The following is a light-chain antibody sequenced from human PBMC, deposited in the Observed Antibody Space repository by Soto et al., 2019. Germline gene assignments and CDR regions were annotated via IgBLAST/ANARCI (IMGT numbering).Light chain of an antibody. CDR1: QSIVTY. J-gene: IGKJ4*01. CDR3: QKYNSAPLT. CDR2: AAS. Sequence: DIQMTQSPSSLSASVGDRVTITCRASQSIVTYLNWYLQKPGKAPKLLIYAASNLQSGVPSRFSGSGSGTDFTLTISSLQPEDVEAYYCQKYNSAPLTFGEGTKVEIX. V-gene: IGKV1-39*01.